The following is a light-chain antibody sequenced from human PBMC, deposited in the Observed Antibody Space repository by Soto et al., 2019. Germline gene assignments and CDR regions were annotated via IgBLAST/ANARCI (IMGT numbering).Light chain of an antibody. CDR2: DVT. CDR3: SSYTTSSTPYV. Sequence: QSVLTQPASVSGSPGQSITISCTGTSSDVGGYNYVSWYQQHPVKAPQLMIYDVTNRPSGISDRFSGSKSGNTASLTISGLQAEDEADYYCSSYTTSSTPYVFGTGTKVTVL. CDR1: SSDVGGYNY. V-gene: IGLV2-14*03. J-gene: IGLJ1*01.